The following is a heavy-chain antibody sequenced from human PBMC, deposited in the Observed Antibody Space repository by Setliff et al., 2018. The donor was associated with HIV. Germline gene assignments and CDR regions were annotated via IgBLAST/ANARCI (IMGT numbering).Heavy chain of an antibody. D-gene: IGHD4-17*01. CDR3: ATLDPNYGDYANY. Sequence: GESLKISCKGSGDSFNTSWIGWVRQMPGKGLEWMGIIFPGDSDTKYSPSFQGQVTISVDKSISTAYLQWTSLKASDTAMYYCATLDPNYGDYANYWGQGTLVTVSS. V-gene: IGHV5-51*01. J-gene: IGHJ4*02. CDR1: GDSFNTSW. CDR2: IFPGDSDT.